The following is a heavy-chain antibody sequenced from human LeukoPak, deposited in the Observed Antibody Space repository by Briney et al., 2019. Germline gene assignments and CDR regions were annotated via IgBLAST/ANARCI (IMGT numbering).Heavy chain of an antibody. CDR2: IIPIFGIA. D-gene: IGHD2-2*02. V-gene: IGHV1-69*04. CDR3: ALSGDIVVVPAAIFWFDP. Sequence: GASVKVSCKASGGTFSSYAISWVRQAPGQGPEWMGRIIPIFGIANYAQKFQGRVTITADKSTSTAYMELSSLRSEDTAVYYCALSGDIVVVPAAIFWFDPWGQGTLVTVSS. CDR1: GGTFSSYA. J-gene: IGHJ5*02.